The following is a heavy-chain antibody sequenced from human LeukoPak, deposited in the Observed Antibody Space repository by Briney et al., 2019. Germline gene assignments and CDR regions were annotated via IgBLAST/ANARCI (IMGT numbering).Heavy chain of an antibody. D-gene: IGHD4-17*01. CDR1: GGSISSYY. V-gene: IGHV4-59*01. CDR2: IYHSEST. Sequence: SETLSLTCTVSGGSISSYYWSWIRQPPGKGLEWIGYIYHSESTNYNPSLKSRVTISADTSKNQFSLKLSSVTAADTAVYYCARDYGDFLIDYWGQGTLVTVSS. CDR3: ARDYGDFLIDY. J-gene: IGHJ4*02.